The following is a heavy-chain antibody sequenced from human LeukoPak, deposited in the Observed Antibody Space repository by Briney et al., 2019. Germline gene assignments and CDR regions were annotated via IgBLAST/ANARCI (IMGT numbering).Heavy chain of an antibody. CDR2: INPNSGGT. Sequence: ASVKVSCKASGYTFTNYYMHWVRQAPGQGLEWMGRINPNSGGTNSAQKFQGRVTMTRDTSISTAYMELSRLRSGDTAVYYCARGGSGSHFSWLDPWGQGTLVTVSS. J-gene: IGHJ5*02. D-gene: IGHD3-10*01. V-gene: IGHV1-2*06. CDR3: ARGGSGSHFSWLDP. CDR1: GYTFTNYY.